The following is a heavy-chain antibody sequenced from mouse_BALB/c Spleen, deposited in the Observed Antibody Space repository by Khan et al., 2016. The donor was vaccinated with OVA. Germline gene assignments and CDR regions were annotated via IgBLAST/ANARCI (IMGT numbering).Heavy chain of an antibody. Sequence: QVHVKQSGAELVKPGASVKLSGKASGYTFTSYYMYWVKQRPGQGLEWIGEINPSNGGTNVNEKFKNKATLTVDKSSSTAYMELSSLTSEDSSVYYCTRGGYGSPFAYWGQGTLVTVSA. CDR3: TRGGYGSPFAY. V-gene: IGHV1S81*02. J-gene: IGHJ3*01. D-gene: IGHD1-1*01. CDR2: INPSNGGT. CDR1: GYTFTSYY.